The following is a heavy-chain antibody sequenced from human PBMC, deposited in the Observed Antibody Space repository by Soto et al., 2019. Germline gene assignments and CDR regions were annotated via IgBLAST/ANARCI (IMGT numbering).Heavy chain of an antibody. Sequence: EVQLVESGGGLVQPARSLRLSCVASGFTVDDYAMHWVRQAPGKGLEWVSGISWNSGRIDYADSVKGRFTISRDNAKNSLSLQMNSLRAEDTALYYCASDIGGSTITTFFHYWGQGTLVTVSS. D-gene: IGHD4-4*01. CDR2: ISWNSGRI. CDR1: GFTVDDYA. CDR3: ASDIGGSTITTFFHY. V-gene: IGHV3-9*01. J-gene: IGHJ4*02.